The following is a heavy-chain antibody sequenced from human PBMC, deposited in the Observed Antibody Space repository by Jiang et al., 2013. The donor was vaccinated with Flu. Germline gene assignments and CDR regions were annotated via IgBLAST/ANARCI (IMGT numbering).Heavy chain of an antibody. CDR1: GFTFSSYW. D-gene: IGHD3-3*01. V-gene: IGHV3-7*01. J-gene: IGHJ4*02. CDR3: ARDVSNPHYDFWKRYFDY. Sequence: RLSCAASGFTFSSYWMSWVRQAPGKGLEWVANIKQDGSEKYYVDSVKGRFTISRDNAKNSLYLQMNSLRAEDTAVYYCARDVSNPHYDFWKRYFDYWGQGTLVTVSS. CDR2: IKQDGSEK.